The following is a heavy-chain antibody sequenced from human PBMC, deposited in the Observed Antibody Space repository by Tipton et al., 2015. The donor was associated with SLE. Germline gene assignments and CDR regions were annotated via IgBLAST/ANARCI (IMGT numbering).Heavy chain of an antibody. J-gene: IGHJ5*02. Sequence: TLSLTCTVSGGSISTYYWNWIRQPAGKGLELIGYIYYSGYTNYNPSLKSRVTISVDTSKNQFSLKLSSVTAADTAVYYCARQGGRQWFDPWGQGTLVTVSS. CDR3: ARQGGRQWFDP. CDR1: GGSISTYY. CDR2: IYYSGYT. V-gene: IGHV4-59*08. D-gene: IGHD3-16*01.